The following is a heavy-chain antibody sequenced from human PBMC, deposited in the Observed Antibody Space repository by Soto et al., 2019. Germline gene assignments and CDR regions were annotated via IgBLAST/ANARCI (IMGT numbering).Heavy chain of an antibody. CDR2: ISGSGGST. D-gene: IGHD2-15*01. J-gene: IGHJ4*02. V-gene: IGHV3-23*01. Sequence: EVQLLESGGGLVQPGGSLRLSCAASGFTFSSYAMSWVRQAPGKGLEWVSDISGSGGSTYYADSVKGRFTISRDNSKNTLYLQMNSLRAEDTDVYYCAKATAVVVVAAPFDYWGQGNLVTVSS. CDR1: GFTFSSYA. CDR3: AKATAVVVVAAPFDY.